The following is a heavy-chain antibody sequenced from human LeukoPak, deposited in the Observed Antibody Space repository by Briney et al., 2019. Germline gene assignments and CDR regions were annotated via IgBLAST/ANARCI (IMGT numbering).Heavy chain of an antibody. D-gene: IGHD6-25*01. J-gene: IGHJ4*02. CDR1: GFTSNNYW. CDR2: INTDGSDT. Sequence: GGSLRLSCAASGFTSNNYWMHWVRRAPGKGLVWVSVINTDGSDTNNADSVNGRFTISRDNAKNTLYLQMNSLRAEDTAVYYCVRGSSGWKGVDYWGQGTLVNVSS. CDR3: VRGSSGWKGVDY. V-gene: IGHV3-74*01.